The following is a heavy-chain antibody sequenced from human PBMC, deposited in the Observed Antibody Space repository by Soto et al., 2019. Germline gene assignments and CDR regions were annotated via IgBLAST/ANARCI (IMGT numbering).Heavy chain of an antibody. CDR3: ARDPPIPGSLRGTPLMPV. V-gene: IGHV1-18*04. J-gene: IGHJ6*02. CDR2: ISAYNGNT. D-gene: IGHD1-20*01. CDR1: YA. Sequence: YAVGCVPQTPERAPEWMGWISAYNGNTHYAEKFQGRVAMTTDASTSKAYMEVRSLTSDDTAIYYCARDPPIPGSLRGTPLMPVWGQGTTVTSP.